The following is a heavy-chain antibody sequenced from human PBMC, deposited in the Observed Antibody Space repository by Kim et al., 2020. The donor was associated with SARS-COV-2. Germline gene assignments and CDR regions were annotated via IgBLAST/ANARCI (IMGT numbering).Heavy chain of an antibody. CDR1: GFTVSSNY. J-gene: IGHJ4*02. D-gene: IGHD6-19*01. CDR3: ARDKGDSSGTEY. V-gene: IGHV3-53*01. CDR2: IYSGGST. Sequence: GGSLRLSCAASGFTVSSNYMSWVRQAPGKGLEWVSVIYSGGSTYYADSVKGRFTISRDNSKNTLYLQMNSLRAEDTAVYYCARDKGDSSGTEYWGQGTLVTVSS.